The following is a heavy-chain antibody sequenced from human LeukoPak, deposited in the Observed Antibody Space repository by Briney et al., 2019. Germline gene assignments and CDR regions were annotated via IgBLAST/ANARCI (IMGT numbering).Heavy chain of an antibody. CDR3: ARGRLGTWFGELKA. CDR1: GYTFTGYY. V-gene: IGHV1-2*02. Sequence: GASVKVSCKASGYTFTGYYIHWVRQAPGQGLEWMAWINPDSGGTSYAQKFQGRVTMTRDTSISTAYMELSRLRSDDTAVYYCARGRLGTWFGELKAWGQGTLVTVSS. CDR2: INPDSGGT. D-gene: IGHD3-10*01. J-gene: IGHJ5*02.